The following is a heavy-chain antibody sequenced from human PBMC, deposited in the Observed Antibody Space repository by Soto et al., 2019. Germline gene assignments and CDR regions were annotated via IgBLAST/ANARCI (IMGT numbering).Heavy chain of an antibody. CDR1: GFTFSRFA. J-gene: IGHJ5*01. Sequence: GGSLRLSCVGSGFTFSRFAMSWVRHAPGKGLEWISSISGSGGSTYYADSVKGRFTVSRDNSKTTVFLQMNSLRTEDTAVYFCAKERNFWSGTAGFDSWGQGSPVTVSS. CDR3: AKERNFWSGTAGFDS. D-gene: IGHD3-3*01. CDR2: ISGSGGST. V-gene: IGHV3-23*01.